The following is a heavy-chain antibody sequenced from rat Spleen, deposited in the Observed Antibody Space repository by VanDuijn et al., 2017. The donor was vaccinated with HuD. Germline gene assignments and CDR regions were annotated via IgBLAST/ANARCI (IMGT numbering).Heavy chain of an antibody. CDR2: ISPTGGST. J-gene: IGHJ4*01. D-gene: IGHD4-3*01. CDR3: ARHNSGYGVMDA. V-gene: IGHV5-19*01. CDR1: GFTFSNYG. Sequence: EVQLVESGGGLVQPGRSLKVSCAASGFTFSNYGTHWIRQAPTKGLEWVASISPTGGSTYYRDSVKGRFTISRDNAKSTLYLQMDSLRSEDTATFYCARHNSGYGVMDAWGQGASVTVSS.